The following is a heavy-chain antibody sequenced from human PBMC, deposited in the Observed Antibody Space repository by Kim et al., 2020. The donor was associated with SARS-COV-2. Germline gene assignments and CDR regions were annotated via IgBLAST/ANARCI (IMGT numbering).Heavy chain of an antibody. CDR1: GGSISSSSW. V-gene: IGHV4-4*02. J-gene: IGHJ4*02. Sequence: SETLSLTCAVSGGSISSSSWWSWVRQPPGKGLEWIGEIYHSGSTNYNPSLKSRVTISVDTSKNQFSLKLNSVTVADTALYYCARNGYYSIDFWGRGTLVT. D-gene: IGHD3-22*01. CDR3: ARNGYYSIDF. CDR2: IYHSGST.